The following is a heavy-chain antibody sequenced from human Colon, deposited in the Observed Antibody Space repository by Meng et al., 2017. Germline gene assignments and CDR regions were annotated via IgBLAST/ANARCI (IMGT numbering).Heavy chain of an antibody. V-gene: IGHV1-3*04. J-gene: IGHJ4*02. CDR2: IYTADGNR. Sequence: QVHLVQSGAEVKKPGASVKVSCKASGYSFTSYGMHWLRQAPGQRPEWMGWIYTADGNRRYSQRFQDRLTITSDTFARTAYMELSSLRSEDTAVYFCARDERGGPYYFDYWGQGTLVTVSS. CDR1: GYSFTSYG. CDR3: ARDERGGPYYFDY.